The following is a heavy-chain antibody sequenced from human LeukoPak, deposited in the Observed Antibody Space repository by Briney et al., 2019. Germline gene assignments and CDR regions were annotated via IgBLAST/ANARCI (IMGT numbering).Heavy chain of an antibody. CDR3: ARDLNWGFDF. V-gene: IGHV3-48*04. CDR2: IRGSGSGI. D-gene: IGHD7-27*01. Sequence: GGSLRLSCAASGFTFSDYSMNWVRQAPGKGLEWVSNIRGSGSGIYYADSVKGRFTISRDNAKNSLDLQINSLRAEDTAFYYCARDLNWGFDFWGRGALVTVSS. J-gene: IGHJ4*02. CDR1: GFTFSDYS.